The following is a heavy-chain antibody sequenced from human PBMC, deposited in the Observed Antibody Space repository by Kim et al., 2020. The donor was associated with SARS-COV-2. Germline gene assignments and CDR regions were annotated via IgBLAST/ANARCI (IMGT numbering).Heavy chain of an antibody. CDR2: ISSSSSTI. D-gene: IGHD2-15*01. CDR3: ARGYCSGGSCEIVVVITDFDY. V-gene: IGHV3-48*02. Sequence: GGSLRLSCAASGFTFSSYSMNWVRQAPGKGLEWVSYISSSSSTIYYADSVKGRFTISRDNAKNSLYLQMNSLRDEDTAVYYCARGYCSGGSCEIVVVITDFDYWGQGTLVTVSS. J-gene: IGHJ4*02. CDR1: GFTFSSYS.